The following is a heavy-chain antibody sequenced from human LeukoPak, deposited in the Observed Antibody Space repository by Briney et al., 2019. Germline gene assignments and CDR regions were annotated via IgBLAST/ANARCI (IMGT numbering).Heavy chain of an antibody. D-gene: IGHD6-13*01. CDR3: ARDGGSSSWYFYYYYYMDV. Sequence: GGSLRLSCVAPGLTLSNYWMSWVRQAPGKGLEWVANIKQDGSEKYYVDSVKGRFTISRDNAKNSLYLQMNSLRAEDTAVYYCARDGGSSSWYFYYYYYMDVWGKGTTVTVSS. J-gene: IGHJ6*03. CDR1: GLTLSNYW. CDR2: IKQDGSEK. V-gene: IGHV3-7*01.